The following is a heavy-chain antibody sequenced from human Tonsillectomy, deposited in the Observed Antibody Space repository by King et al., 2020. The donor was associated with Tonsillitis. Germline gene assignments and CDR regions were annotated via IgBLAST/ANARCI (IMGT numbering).Heavy chain of an antibody. V-gene: IGHV3-9*01. J-gene: IGHJ4*02. Sequence: VQLVESGGGLVQPGRSLRLSCAASGFTFDDCAMHWVRQAPGKGLEWVSGITWNSGSIAYADSVKGRFTISRDNAKNSLYLQMNSLRAEDTALYYCAKAMFRGYSYGYWGISDYWGQGTLVTVSS. D-gene: IGHD5-18*01. CDR1: GFTFDDCA. CDR3: AKAMFRGYSYGYWGISDY. CDR2: ITWNSGSI.